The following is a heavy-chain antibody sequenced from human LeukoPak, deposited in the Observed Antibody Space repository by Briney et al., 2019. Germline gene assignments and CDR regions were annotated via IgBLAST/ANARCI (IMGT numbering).Heavy chain of an antibody. J-gene: IGHJ4*02. Sequence: SETLCLTCTVSGGSISSSSYYWGWIRQPPGKGLEWIGSIYYSGSTYYNPSLKSRVTISVDTSKNQFSLKLSSVTAADTAVYYCARQGSGSPRGYFDYWGQGTLVTVSS. D-gene: IGHD3-10*01. CDR1: GGSISSSSYY. V-gene: IGHV4-39*01. CDR2: IYYSGST. CDR3: ARQGSGSPRGYFDY.